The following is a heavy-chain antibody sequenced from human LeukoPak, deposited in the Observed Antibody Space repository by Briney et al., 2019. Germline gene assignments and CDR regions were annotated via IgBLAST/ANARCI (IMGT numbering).Heavy chain of an antibody. V-gene: IGHV1-2*02. CDR1: GYTFTGYY. D-gene: IGHD3-10*01. CDR2: INPNSGGT. J-gene: IGHJ6*03. CDR3: ARDLRPYYYGSGYYYYYMDV. Sequence: GASVKVSCKASGYTFTGYYMHWVRQAPGQGLEWMGWINPNSGGTNYAQKFQGRVTMTRDTSISTAYMELSRLRSDYTAVYYCARDLRPYYYGSGYYYYYMDVWGKGTTVTVSS.